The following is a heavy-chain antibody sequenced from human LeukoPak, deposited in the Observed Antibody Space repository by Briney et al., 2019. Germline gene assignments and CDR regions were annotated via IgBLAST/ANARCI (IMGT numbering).Heavy chain of an antibody. CDR2: ISGNGGNT. CDR3: AKAAPTGNSYYYGMDV. Sequence: GGSLRLSCAASGFTFSDYAMTWVRQAPGKGLEWVSAISGNGGNTYYAASVKGRFTISRDNSKNTLFLQMNSLRAEDTAIYYCAKAAPTGNSYYYGMDVWGQGTTVTVSS. CDR1: GFTFSDYA. V-gene: IGHV3-23*01. D-gene: IGHD1-1*01. J-gene: IGHJ6*02.